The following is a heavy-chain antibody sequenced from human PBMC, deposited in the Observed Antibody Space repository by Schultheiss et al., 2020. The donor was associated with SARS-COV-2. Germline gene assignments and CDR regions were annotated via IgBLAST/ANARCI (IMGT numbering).Heavy chain of an antibody. CDR1: GFTFSSYS. V-gene: IGHV3-21*01. CDR3: ARDPEFQALDY. CDR2: ISSSSSYI. J-gene: IGHJ4*02. Sequence: GGSLRLSCAASGFTFSSYSMNWVRQAPGKGLEWVSSISSSSSYIYYADSVKGRFIISRDNAKNSLSLEMHSLRAEDTAVYYCARDPEFQALDYWGQGALVTVSS. D-gene: IGHD3-10*01.